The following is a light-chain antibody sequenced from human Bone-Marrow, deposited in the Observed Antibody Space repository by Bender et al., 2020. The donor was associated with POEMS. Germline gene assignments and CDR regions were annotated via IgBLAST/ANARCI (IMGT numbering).Light chain of an antibody. J-gene: IGLJ3*02. V-gene: IGLV2-14*01. Sequence: QSALTQPASVSGSPGQSITISCTGTSSDVGGHNYVSWYQQHPGKAPKLMIYEVTNRPAGVSDRFSGSKSGNTASLTISGLQAEDEADYYCSSHTGTNTWLFGGGTKLTVL. CDR2: EVT. CDR3: SSHTGTNTWL. CDR1: SSDVGGHNY.